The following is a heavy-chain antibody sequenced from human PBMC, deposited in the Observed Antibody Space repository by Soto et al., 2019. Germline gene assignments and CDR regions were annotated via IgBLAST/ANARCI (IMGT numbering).Heavy chain of an antibody. V-gene: IGHV3-33*01. CDR2: IWYDGSNK. D-gene: IGHD2-15*01. J-gene: IGHJ4*02. Sequence: GGSLRLSCAASGFTFSSYGMHWVRQAPGKGLEWVAVIWYDGSNKYYADSVKGRFTISRDNSKNTLYLQMNSLRAEDTAVYYCARSDCSGGSCYSALYYWGQGTLVTVSS. CDR3: ARSDCSGGSCYSALYY. CDR1: GFTFSSYG.